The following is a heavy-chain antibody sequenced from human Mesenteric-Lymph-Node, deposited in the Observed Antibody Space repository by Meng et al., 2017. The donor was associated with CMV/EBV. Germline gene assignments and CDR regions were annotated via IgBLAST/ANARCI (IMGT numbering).Heavy chain of an antibody. CDR2: IIPISGTA. Sequence: KISCAASGFTFSGYWISWVRQAPGQGLEWMGGIIPISGTANYAQKFQGRVTIITDESTRTAYMELSSLRSEDTAVYDCARDTPGDDKWDWGQGTLVTVSS. V-gene: IGHV1-69*05. CDR1: GFTFSGYW. D-gene: IGHD4-17*01. J-gene: IGHJ1*01. CDR3: ARDTPGDDKWD.